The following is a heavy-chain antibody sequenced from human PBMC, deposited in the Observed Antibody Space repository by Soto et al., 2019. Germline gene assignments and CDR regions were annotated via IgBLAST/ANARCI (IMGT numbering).Heavy chain of an antibody. V-gene: IGHV3-33*01. J-gene: IGHJ4*02. CDR1: GFTFKNYA. D-gene: IGHD2-2*01. CDR2: IWYDGSQK. CDR3: AREGGLGYCDSAICKHLDN. Sequence: VQLVESGGGVVQPGRSLRLSCAASGFTFKNYAIHWVRQAPGKGLEWVALIWYDGSQKYYADSVKGRFTISRDNSRNTLYLQMNSLRADDKAIYYCAREGGLGYCDSAICKHLDNWGQGTLVTVSS.